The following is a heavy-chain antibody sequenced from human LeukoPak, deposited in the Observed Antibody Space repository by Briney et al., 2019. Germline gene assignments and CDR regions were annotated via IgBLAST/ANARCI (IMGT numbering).Heavy chain of an antibody. CDR3: ARGSSSSWYDWFDP. CDR2: IYYSGNT. V-gene: IGHV4-59*01. CDR1: GGSISNYY. D-gene: IGHD6-13*01. Sequence: SETLSLTCTVSGGSISNYYWSWIRQPPGKGLEWIGYIYYSGNTNYNPSLKSRVTISVDTSKNQFSLKLTSVTAADTAVYFCARGSSSSWYDWFDPWGQGTLVTVSS. J-gene: IGHJ5*02.